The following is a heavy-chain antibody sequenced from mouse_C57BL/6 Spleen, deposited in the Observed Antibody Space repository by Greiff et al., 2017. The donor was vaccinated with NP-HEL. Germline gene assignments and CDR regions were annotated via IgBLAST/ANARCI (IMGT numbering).Heavy chain of an antibody. Sequence: DVMLVESGGGLVQPKGSLKLSCAASGFSFNTYAMNWVRQAPGKGLEWVARIRSKSNNYATYYADSVKDRFTISRDDSESMLYLQMNNLKTEDTAMYYCVRQGDGYYDYYAMDYWGQGTSVTVSS. CDR1: GFSFNTYA. J-gene: IGHJ4*01. CDR2: IRSKSNNYAT. D-gene: IGHD2-3*01. CDR3: VRQGDGYYDYYAMDY. V-gene: IGHV10-1*01.